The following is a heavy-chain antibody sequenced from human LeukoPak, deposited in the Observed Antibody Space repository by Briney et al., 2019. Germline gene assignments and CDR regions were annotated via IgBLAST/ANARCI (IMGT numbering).Heavy chain of an antibody. CDR3: ARDEINGAPVDY. Sequence: ASVKLSCKASGYTFSNYNIHWVRQAPGQGLEWMGIVNPSGDSTNYAQNFQGRVTMTTDTSTSTAYMELRSLRSDDTAVYYCARDEINGAPVDYWGREPWSPSPQ. J-gene: IGHJ4*02. CDR2: VNPSGDST. CDR1: GYTFSNYN. V-gene: IGHV1-46*01. D-gene: IGHD2-8*01.